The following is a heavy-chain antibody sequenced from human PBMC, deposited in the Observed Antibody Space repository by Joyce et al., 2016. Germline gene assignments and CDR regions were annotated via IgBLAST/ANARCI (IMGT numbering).Heavy chain of an antibody. CDR2: ITNSGAT. Sequence: QVQLQQWGAGLLKTSETLSLTCAVYSGPFSGFFWSWVRQPPGKGLEWIGEITNSGATHYNPSLKSRLTMSVDTSRKEFSLKLSSVTGADTAIYYCARSQWLAPLMYWGQGTPVTVSS. J-gene: IGHJ4*02. CDR1: SGPFSGFF. D-gene: IGHD6-19*01. CDR3: ARSQWLAPLMY. V-gene: IGHV4-34*02.